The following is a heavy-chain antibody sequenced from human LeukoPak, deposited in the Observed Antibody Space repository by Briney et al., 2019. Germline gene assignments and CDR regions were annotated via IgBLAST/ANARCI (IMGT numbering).Heavy chain of an antibody. Sequence: SETLSLTCTVSGGSISSYYWSWIRQPPGKGLEWIGYIYYSGSTNYNPSLKSRVTISVDTSKNQFSLKLSSVTAADTAVYYCARGSWGFGELLDYWGQGTLATVSS. CDR2: IYYSGST. D-gene: IGHD3-10*01. CDR1: GGSISSYY. CDR3: ARGSWGFGELLDY. V-gene: IGHV4-59*01. J-gene: IGHJ4*02.